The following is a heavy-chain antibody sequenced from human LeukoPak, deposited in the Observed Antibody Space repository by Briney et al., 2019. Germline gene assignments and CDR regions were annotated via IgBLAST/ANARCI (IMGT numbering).Heavy chain of an antibody. J-gene: IGHJ5*02. CDR3: ARPYGSGSYSSWFDP. V-gene: IGHV3-30*02. D-gene: IGHD3-10*01. CDR1: GFTFDDYA. Sequence: GGSLRLSCAASGFTFDDYAMHWVRQAPGKGLEWVAFIRYDGSNKYYADSVKGRFTISRDNSKNTLYLQMNSLRAEDTAVYYCARPYGSGSYSSWFDPWGQGTLVTVSS. CDR2: IRYDGSNK.